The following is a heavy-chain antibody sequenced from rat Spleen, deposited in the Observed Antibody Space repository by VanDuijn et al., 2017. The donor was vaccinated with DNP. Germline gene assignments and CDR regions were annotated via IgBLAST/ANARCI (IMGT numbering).Heavy chain of an antibody. CDR1: GFTFSDYY. V-gene: IGHV5-20*01. CDR3: ARRIPGYNSWFFDF. Sequence: EVQLVESGGGLVQPGRSLKLSCAASGFTFSDYYMAWVRQPPTKGLEWVASISYDGGNTYYRDSVKGRFTISRDNEKGSLYLEMNSLGSEDTATYYCARRIPGYNSWFFDFWGPGTMVAVSS. J-gene: IGHJ1*01. D-gene: IGHD1-4*01. CDR2: ISYDGGNT.